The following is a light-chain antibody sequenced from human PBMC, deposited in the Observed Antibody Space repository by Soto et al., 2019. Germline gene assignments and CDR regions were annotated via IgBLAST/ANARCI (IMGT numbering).Light chain of an antibody. CDR2: DAS. V-gene: IGKV1-5*01. CDR3: QHYDDYPWT. Sequence: DIQITQSPSTRSASVGDRVTITCRASQTISNYLAWYQQKPGKAPKVLIYDASNLESGVPSRFRGSGSGTEFTLTISSLQADDFATYYCQHYDDYPWTFGQGTKVDIK. CDR1: QTISNY. J-gene: IGKJ1*01.